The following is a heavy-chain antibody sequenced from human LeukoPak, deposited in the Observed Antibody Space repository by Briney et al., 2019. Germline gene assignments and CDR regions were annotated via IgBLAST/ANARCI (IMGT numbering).Heavy chain of an antibody. J-gene: IGHJ5*02. Sequence: ASVKVSCKASGYTSTNYDINWVRHATGQGLELMGWMNPNSGNTGYAQKFQGRVTMTRNTSISTAYMELSSLRSEDTALYYCARDIAGATKGGWFDTWGQGTPVTVSS. CDR1: GYTSTNYD. CDR2: MNPNSGNT. CDR3: ARDIAGATKGGWFDT. V-gene: IGHV1-8*01. D-gene: IGHD1-26*01.